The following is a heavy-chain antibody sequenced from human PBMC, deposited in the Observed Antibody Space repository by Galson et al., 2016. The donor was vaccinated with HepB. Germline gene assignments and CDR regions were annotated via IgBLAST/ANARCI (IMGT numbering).Heavy chain of an antibody. CDR1: GFTFSRDV. V-gene: IGHV3-30-3*01. Sequence: SLRLSCAGSGFTFSRDVMHWVRQAPGKGLEWLAVVSYDGTKEFYTDSVRGRFIISRDNSKNTLYLQMNTLRPEDTAVYYCVTDLAGLEVTAHLDLWGQGTLVTVSS. J-gene: IGHJ5*02. CDR3: VTDLAGLEVTAHLDL. CDR2: VSYDGTKE. D-gene: IGHD2-21*02.